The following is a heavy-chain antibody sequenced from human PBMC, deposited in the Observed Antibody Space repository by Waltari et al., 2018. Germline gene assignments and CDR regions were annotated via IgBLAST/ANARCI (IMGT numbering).Heavy chain of an antibody. D-gene: IGHD3-10*01. Sequence: EAQLVESGGGLVQPGGSLRLSCAASGFTFSSYAFNWVRHAPGKGLEWFSYFVGIGSTIFYTDSVKVRFIISRDNANNSLYLQMISLRGEDTAVYYCAKDYHLSVSFYKNWFDPWGQGTLVTVSS. J-gene: IGHJ5*02. CDR3: AKDYHLSVSFYKNWFDP. V-gene: IGHV3-48*03. CDR2: FVGIGSTI. CDR1: GFTFSSYA.